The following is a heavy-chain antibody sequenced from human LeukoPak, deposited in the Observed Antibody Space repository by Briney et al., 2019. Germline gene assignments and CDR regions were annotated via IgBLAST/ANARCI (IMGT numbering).Heavy chain of an antibody. J-gene: IGHJ4*02. D-gene: IGHD1-26*01. CDR1: GYTFTGYY. V-gene: IGHV1-69*13. Sequence: ASVKVSCKASGYTFTGYYMHWVRQAPGQGLEWMGGIIPIFGTANYAQKFQGKVTITADESTNTAYMELSSLRSEDTAVYYCARGYSGSNSRRVYRAYYFDYWGQGTLVTVSS. CDR3: ARGYSGSNSRRVYRAYYFDY. CDR2: IIPIFGTA.